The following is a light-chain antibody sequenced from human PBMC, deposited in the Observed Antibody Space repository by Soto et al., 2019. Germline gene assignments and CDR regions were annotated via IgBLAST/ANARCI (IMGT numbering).Light chain of an antibody. V-gene: IGLV1-40*01. Sequence: QAVVTQPPSVSGAPGQRVTICCTGSSSNIGAGYDVHWYQQLPGTAPKLLIYGNSNRPSGVPDRFSGSKSGTSASLAITGLQAEDEADYYCQSYDSSLSALFGGGTKLTVL. J-gene: IGLJ3*02. CDR1: SSNIGAGYD. CDR3: QSYDSSLSAL. CDR2: GNS.